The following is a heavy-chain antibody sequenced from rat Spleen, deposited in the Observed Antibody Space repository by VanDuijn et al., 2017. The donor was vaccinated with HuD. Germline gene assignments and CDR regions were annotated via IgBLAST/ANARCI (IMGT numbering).Heavy chain of an antibody. CDR2: ISPSGGST. CDR3: ARHGVRRPY. CDR1: GFTFSDYN. J-gene: IGHJ2*01. Sequence: EVQLVESGGGLVQPGRSLKLSCVVSGFTFSDYNMAWVRQTPKKGLEWVASISPSGGSTYYRDSVKGRFTVSRDNAKSTLYLQMDSLRSEDTATYYCARHGVRRPYWGQGVMVTVSS. V-gene: IGHV5S23*01. D-gene: IGHD1-11*01.